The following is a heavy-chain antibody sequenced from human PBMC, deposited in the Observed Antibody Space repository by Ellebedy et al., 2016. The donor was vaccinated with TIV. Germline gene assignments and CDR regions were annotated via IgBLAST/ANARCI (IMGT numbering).Heavy chain of an antibody. Sequence: SETLSLTCAVYGGSFSGYYWSWIRQPPGKGLEWIGEIDHSGSTNYNPSLKSRVTISVDTSKNQFSLKLSSVTAADTAVCYCARLNSNSSGLDYWGQGTLVTVSS. CDR2: IDHSGST. CDR3: ARLNSNSSGLDY. D-gene: IGHD6-19*01. CDR1: GGSFSGYY. J-gene: IGHJ4*02. V-gene: IGHV4-34*01.